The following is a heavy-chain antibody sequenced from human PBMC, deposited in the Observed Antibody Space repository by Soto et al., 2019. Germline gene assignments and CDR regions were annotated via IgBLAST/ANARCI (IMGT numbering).Heavy chain of an antibody. Sequence: QVQLVESGGGVVQPGRSLRLSCAASGFTFSSYGMHWVRQAPGKGLEWVAVISYDGSNKYYADSVKGRFTISRDNSKNTVYLQMSSRRGEDTAVYYCAKDRERTVDPWGQGTLVTVSS. J-gene: IGHJ5*02. D-gene: IGHD1-26*01. V-gene: IGHV3-30*18. CDR3: AKDRERTVDP. CDR1: GFTFSSYG. CDR2: ISYDGSNK.